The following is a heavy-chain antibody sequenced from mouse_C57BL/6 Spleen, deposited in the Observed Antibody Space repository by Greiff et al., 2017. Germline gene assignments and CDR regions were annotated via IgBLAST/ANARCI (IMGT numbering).Heavy chain of an antibody. CDR2: ISSGGSYT. D-gene: IGHD1-1*01. CDR3: ARQGDYYGSSLWYFDV. Sequence: EVQVVESGGDLVKPGGSLKLSCAASGFTFSSYGMSWVRQTPDKRLEWVATISSGGSYTYYPDSVKGRFTISRDNAKNTLYLQMSSLKSEDTAMYYCARQGDYYGSSLWYFDVWGTGTTVTVSS. J-gene: IGHJ1*03. V-gene: IGHV5-6*01. CDR1: GFTFSSYG.